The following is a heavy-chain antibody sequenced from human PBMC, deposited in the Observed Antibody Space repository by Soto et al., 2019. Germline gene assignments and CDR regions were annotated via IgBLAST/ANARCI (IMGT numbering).Heavy chain of an antibody. CDR1: GGSISSSSYY. CDR2: IYYSGST. CDR3: ARQEKAPKVIDY. J-gene: IGHJ4*02. Sequence: SETLSLTCTVSGGSISSSSYYWGWIRQPPGKGLEWIGTIYYSGSTYYNPSLKSRVTISVDTSKNQFSLKLSSVTAADTAVYYCARQEKAPKVIDYSGLGTLVTVSS. V-gene: IGHV4-39*01.